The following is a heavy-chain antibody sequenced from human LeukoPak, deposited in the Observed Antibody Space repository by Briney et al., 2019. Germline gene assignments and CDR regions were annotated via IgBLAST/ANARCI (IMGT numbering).Heavy chain of an antibody. V-gene: IGHV1-2*02. D-gene: IGHD6-13*01. J-gene: IGHJ6*03. CDR1: GYTFTGYY. CDR2: INPNSGGT. Sequence: PGASVKVSCKASGYTFTGYYMHWVRQAPGQGLEGMGWINPNSGGTNYAQKFQGRVTMTRDTSISTAYMEQSRLRSDDTAVYYCAGGRIAAAGTGPYYYYYYMDVWGKGTTVTASS. CDR3: AGGRIAAAGTGPYYYYYYMDV.